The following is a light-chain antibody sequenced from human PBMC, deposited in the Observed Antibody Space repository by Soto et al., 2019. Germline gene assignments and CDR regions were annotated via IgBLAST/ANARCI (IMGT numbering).Light chain of an antibody. CDR1: QGVSSSY. J-gene: IGKJ5*01. V-gene: IGKV3-20*01. CDR2: GAS. Sequence: EIVLTQSPGTLSLSPGERATLSCRASQGVSSSYLAWCQQKPGQAPRLLIYGASSRATGIPDRFSGSGSGTDFTLTISRLEPEDFVVYYCQQYGSSPITFGQGTRLEIK. CDR3: QQYGSSPIT.